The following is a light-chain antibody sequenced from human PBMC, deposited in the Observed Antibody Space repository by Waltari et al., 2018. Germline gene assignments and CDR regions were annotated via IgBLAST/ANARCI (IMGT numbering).Light chain of an antibody. CDR2: GAS. V-gene: IGKV1D-12*01. J-gene: IGKJ2*01. CDR1: QGISRW. CDR3: QQANSLPYT. Sequence: DIQMTQSPSSVSASVGDRVTITCRASQGISRWLAWYQQKPGKAPKLLIYGASTLQRGVPSRFSGSGSVTDFTLTITSLQPEDFATYYCQQANSLPYTFGQGTKLEI.